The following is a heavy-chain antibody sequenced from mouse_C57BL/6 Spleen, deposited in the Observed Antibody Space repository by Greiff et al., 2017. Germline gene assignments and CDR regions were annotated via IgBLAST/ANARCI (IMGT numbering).Heavy chain of an antibody. V-gene: IGHV1-15*01. CDR1: GYTFTDYE. Sequence: VKLQQSGAELVRPGASVTLSCKASGYTFTDYEMHWVKQTPVHGLEWIGAIDPETGGTAYNQKFKGKAILTADKSSSTAYMELRSLTSEDSAVYYCTRGGWLPDYAMDYWGQGTSVTVSS. D-gene: IGHD2-3*01. CDR3: TRGGWLPDYAMDY. CDR2: IDPETGGT. J-gene: IGHJ4*01.